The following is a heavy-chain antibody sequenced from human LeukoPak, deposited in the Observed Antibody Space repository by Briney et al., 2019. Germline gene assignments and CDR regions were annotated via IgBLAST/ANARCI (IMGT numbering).Heavy chain of an antibody. Sequence: SETLSLTCAVYGGSFSGYYWSWIRQPPGKGLEWIGEINHSGSTNYNPSLKSRVTISVDTSKNQFSLKLSSVTAADTAVYYCARRHGYNLYYFVYWGQGTLVTVSS. CDR3: ARRHGYNLYYFVY. CDR1: GGSFSGYY. J-gene: IGHJ4*02. D-gene: IGHD5-24*01. V-gene: IGHV4-34*01. CDR2: INHSGST.